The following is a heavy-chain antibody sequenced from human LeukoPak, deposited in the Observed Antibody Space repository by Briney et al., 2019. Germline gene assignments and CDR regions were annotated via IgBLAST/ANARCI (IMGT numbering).Heavy chain of an antibody. CDR2: IYTSGST. D-gene: IGHD6-13*01. CDR3: ARGIAAVDPNYFDY. Sequence: SQTLSLTCTVSGGSISSGSYYWSWIRQPAGKGLEWIGRIYTSGSTNYNPSLKSRVTISIAASKNQFSLKLSSVTTADTAVYYCARGIAAVDPNYFDYWGQGTLVTVSS. CDR1: GGSISSGSYY. J-gene: IGHJ4*02. V-gene: IGHV4-61*02.